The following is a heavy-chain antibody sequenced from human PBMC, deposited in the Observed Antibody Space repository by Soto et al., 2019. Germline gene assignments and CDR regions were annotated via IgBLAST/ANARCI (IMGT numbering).Heavy chain of an antibody. Sequence: PGGSLRLSCAASGFTFSSYAMNWVRQAPGKGLEWVSVITGSGGSTYYADSVKGRFTISRDNSKNTLYLQMNSLRAEDTAVYYCAKEDTAPSSPGDWFDPWGQGTLVTVSS. CDR1: GFTFSSYA. CDR2: ITGSGGST. J-gene: IGHJ5*02. D-gene: IGHD5-18*01. V-gene: IGHV3-23*01. CDR3: AKEDTAPSSPGDWFDP.